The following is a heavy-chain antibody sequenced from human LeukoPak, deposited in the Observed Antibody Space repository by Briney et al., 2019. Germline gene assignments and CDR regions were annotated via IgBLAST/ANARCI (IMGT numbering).Heavy chain of an antibody. CDR3: AGGYTNTRSALWAFDI. J-gene: IGHJ3*02. CDR2: TYTDGSA. Sequence: GGSLRLSCAASGFTVSNKYMSWVRQAPGKGLEWVALTYTDGSAHYADSVKGRFTISRGNSKNTLFLQLNSLRAEDSALYYCAGGYTNTRSALWAFDIWGRGTMVTVSS. V-gene: IGHV3-53*01. CDR1: GFTVSNKY. D-gene: IGHD6-13*01.